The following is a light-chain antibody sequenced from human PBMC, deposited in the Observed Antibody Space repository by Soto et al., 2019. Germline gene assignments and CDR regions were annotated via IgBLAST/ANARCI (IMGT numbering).Light chain of an antibody. CDR1: SSNIGSNY. Sequence: QSVLTQPPSASGTTGKRVTISCSGSSSNIGSNYVYWYQQLPGSAPKLLIYMNDQRPSGVPDRFSASKSGTAASLAISGLRSEDEADYHCAAWDDSLSAVVFCGGTKLTVL. CDR2: MND. V-gene: IGLV1-47*01. J-gene: IGLJ2*01. CDR3: AAWDDSLSAVV.